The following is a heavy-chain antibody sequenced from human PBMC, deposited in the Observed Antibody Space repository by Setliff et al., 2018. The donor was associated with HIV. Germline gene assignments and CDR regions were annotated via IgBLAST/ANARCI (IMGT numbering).Heavy chain of an antibody. J-gene: IGHJ1*01. D-gene: IGHD1-1*01. V-gene: IGHV1-18*04. CDR1: GYTFTSYY. CDR3: VRDTDIWRYFPL. Sequence: GASVKVSCKASGYTFTSYYIHWVRQAPGQGLDWVGGLIPFFGTANYAQKFQGRITVTTETSTTTAYLELRDLRFDDTAVYFCVRDTDIWRYFPLWGQGTLVTVSS. CDR2: LIPFFGTA.